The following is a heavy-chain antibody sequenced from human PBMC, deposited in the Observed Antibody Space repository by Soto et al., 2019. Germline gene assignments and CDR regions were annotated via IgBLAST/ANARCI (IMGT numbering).Heavy chain of an antibody. D-gene: IGHD1-1*01. CDR2: ISSSSSYI. CDR3: ARGQLGGGTTGFDY. V-gene: IGHV3-21*01. J-gene: IGHJ4*02. Sequence: GGSLRLSCAASGFTFSSYSMNWVRQAPGKGLEWVSSISSSSSYIYYADSVKGRFTISRDNAKNSLYLQMNSLRAEDTAVYYCARGQLGGGTTGFDYWGQGTLVTVSS. CDR1: GFTFSSYS.